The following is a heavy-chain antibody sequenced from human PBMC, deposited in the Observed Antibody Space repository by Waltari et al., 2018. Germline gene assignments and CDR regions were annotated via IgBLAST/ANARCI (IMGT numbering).Heavy chain of an antibody. CDR1: GFTFSSYA. J-gene: IGHJ6*02. D-gene: IGHD6-19*01. Sequence: QVQLVESGGGVVQPGRSLRLSCAASGFTFSSYAMHWVRQAPGKGLEWVAVISYDGSNKYYADSVKGRFTISRDNSKNTLYLQMNSLRAEDTAVYYCARVGSGWYYYGMDVWGQGTTVTVSS. V-gene: IGHV3-30-3*01. CDR3: ARVGSGWYYYGMDV. CDR2: ISYDGSNK.